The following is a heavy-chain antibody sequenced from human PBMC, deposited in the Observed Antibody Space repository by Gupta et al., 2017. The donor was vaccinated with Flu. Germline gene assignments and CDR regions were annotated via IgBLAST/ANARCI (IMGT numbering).Heavy chain of an antibody. Sequence: QVQLQESGPGLVKPSETLSLTCTVSGGSISSYYWSWIRQPPGKGLEWIGYIYYSGSTNYNPSLKSRVTISVDTSKNQFSLKLSSVTAADTAVYYCARVHPSPGHSSSFFDYWGQGTLVTVSS. CDR3: ARVHPSPGHSSSFFDY. V-gene: IGHV4-59*01. CDR2: IYYSGST. D-gene: IGHD6-6*01. CDR1: GGSISSYY. J-gene: IGHJ4*02.